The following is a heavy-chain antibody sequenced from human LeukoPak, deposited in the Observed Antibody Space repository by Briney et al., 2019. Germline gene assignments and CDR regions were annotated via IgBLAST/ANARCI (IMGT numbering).Heavy chain of an antibody. CDR1: GFTISRDA. D-gene: IGHD5-18*01. V-gene: IGHV3-23*01. CDR2: ISGSNT. Sequence: GGSLRLSCAASGFTISRDALTWVRLAPGKGLECVSGISGSNTYYAESVKGRFTISRDGSNNMLYLQMNSLRAEDTAAYYCAKRRSRNTGPFDYWGQGTLVTVSP. J-gene: IGHJ4*02. CDR3: AKRRSRNTGPFDY.